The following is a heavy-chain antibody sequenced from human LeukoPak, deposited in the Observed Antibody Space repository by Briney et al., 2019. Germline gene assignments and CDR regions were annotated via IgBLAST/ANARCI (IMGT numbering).Heavy chain of an antibody. J-gene: IGHJ2*01. V-gene: IGHV1-2*02. Sequence: ASVKVSCKASGYTFTGYYMHWVRQAPGQGLEWMGWINPNSGGTNYEQKFQGRVTMTRDTSISTAYMELSRLRSDDTAVYYCARGTPSIVVEVLDLWGRGTLVTVSS. CDR3: ARGTPSIVVEVLDL. CDR1: GYTFTGYY. CDR2: INPNSGGT. D-gene: IGHD2-2*01.